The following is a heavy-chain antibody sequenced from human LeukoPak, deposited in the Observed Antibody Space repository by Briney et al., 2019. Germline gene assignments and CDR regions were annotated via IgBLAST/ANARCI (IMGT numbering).Heavy chain of an antibody. J-gene: IGHJ4*02. D-gene: IGHD3-10*01. Sequence: GGSLRLSCAASGFTFDIYGIHWVRQAPGKGLEWVAFIRYDGSNKYYADSVKGRFTISRDNSKNTVYLQVSSLRADDTAVYYCAKDSRGANFFGDFDYWGQGTLVTVSS. V-gene: IGHV3-30*02. CDR1: GFTFDIYG. CDR3: AKDSRGANFFGDFDY. CDR2: IRYDGSNK.